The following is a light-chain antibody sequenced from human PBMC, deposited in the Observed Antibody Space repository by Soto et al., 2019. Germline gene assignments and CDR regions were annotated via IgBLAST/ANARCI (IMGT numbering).Light chain of an antibody. V-gene: IGKV3-15*01. CDR2: DAS. CDR1: QSVSSN. Sequence: EIVMTQSPATLSVSPGERATLSCGASQSVSSNLAWYQHKPGQAPRLLIYDASTRATGIPSRFSGSGSGTEFTLTISSLQPDDFATYYCKQYYNYPWTFGQGTKGDIK. J-gene: IGKJ1*01. CDR3: KQYYNYPWT.